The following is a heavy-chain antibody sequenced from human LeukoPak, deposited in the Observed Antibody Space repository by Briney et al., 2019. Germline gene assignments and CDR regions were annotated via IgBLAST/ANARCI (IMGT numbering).Heavy chain of an antibody. CDR1: GFTFSSYE. CDR2: ISSSGSTI. Sequence: PGGSPRLSCAASGFTFSSYEMNWVRQAPGKGLEWVSYISSSGSTIYYADSVKGRFTISRDNDKNSLYLQMNSLRAEDTAVYYCARVRYCGGDCYSSVDYWGQGTLVTVSS. V-gene: IGHV3-48*03. D-gene: IGHD2-21*02. J-gene: IGHJ4*02. CDR3: ARVRYCGGDCYSSVDY.